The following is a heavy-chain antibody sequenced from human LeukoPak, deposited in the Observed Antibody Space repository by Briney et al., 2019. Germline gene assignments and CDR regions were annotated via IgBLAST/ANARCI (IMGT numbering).Heavy chain of an antibody. Sequence: GGSLRLSCAASGFTFSSYGMHWVRQAPGKGLEWVAVIWYDGSNKYYADSVKGRFTISRDNSKNTLYLQMNSLRAEDTAVYYCAREFDIVVVPAATKGANYYSGMDVWGQGTTVTVSS. V-gene: IGHV3-33*01. CDR2: IWYDGSNK. D-gene: IGHD2-2*01. CDR1: GFTFSSYG. CDR3: AREFDIVVVPAATKGANYYSGMDV. J-gene: IGHJ6*02.